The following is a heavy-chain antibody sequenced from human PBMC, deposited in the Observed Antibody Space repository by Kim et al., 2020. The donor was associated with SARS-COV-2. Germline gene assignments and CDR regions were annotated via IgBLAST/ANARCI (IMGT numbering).Heavy chain of an antibody. J-gene: IGHJ4*02. V-gene: IGHV3-48*02. D-gene: IGHD3-16*01. CDR1: GFTFSNGE. Sequence: GGSLRLSCAASGFTFSNGEMNWLRQTPGKGLEWMSYISPSSTTIYYADSVRGRFTISRDNAKNSLYLQMTGLRDEDTAVYYCATNHVSAHYFDYWGQGTLVTVSS. CDR3: ATNHVSAHYFDY. CDR2: ISPSSTTI.